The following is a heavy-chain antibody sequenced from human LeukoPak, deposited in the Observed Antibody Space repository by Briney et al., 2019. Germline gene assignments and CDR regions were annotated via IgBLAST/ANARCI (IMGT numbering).Heavy chain of an antibody. CDR3: ARDSSTHYDILTGSDY. V-gene: IGHV1-69*13. Sequence: SVKVSCKASGYTLTNYDIRWVRQAPGQGLEWMGGIIPIFGTANYAQKFQGRVTITADESTSTAYMELSSLRSEDTAVYYCARDSSTHYDILTGSDYWGQGTLVTVSS. CDR2: IIPIFGTA. D-gene: IGHD3-9*01. J-gene: IGHJ4*02. CDR1: GYTLTNYD.